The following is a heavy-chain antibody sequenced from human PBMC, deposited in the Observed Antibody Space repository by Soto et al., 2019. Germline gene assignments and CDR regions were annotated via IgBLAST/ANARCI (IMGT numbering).Heavy chain of an antibody. D-gene: IGHD3-9*01. V-gene: IGHV3-20*03. CDR2: INWNGGST. CDR3: ARDLRYFDWSPDDAFDI. J-gene: IGHJ3*02. Sequence: GGSLRLSYAASGFTFDDYGMSWVRQAPGKGLEWVSGINWNGGSTGYADSVKGRFTISRDNSKNTLYLQMNSLRAEDTAVYYCARDLRYFDWSPDDAFDIWGQGTMVTVSS. CDR1: GFTFDDYG.